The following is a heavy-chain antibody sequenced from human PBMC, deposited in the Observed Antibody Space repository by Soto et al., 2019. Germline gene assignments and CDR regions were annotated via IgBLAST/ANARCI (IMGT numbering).Heavy chain of an antibody. CDR3: ARTSSGTREGFDP. D-gene: IGHD1-7*01. Sequence: ASVKVSCKASGYSFTTYDINWVRQATGQGLEWMGWINPNNGNTGYAQKFQGRVTLTRTTSISTAYMELSSLRSDDTAVYYCARTSSGTREGFDPWGQGALVTVSS. CDR1: GYSFTTYD. J-gene: IGHJ5*02. V-gene: IGHV1-8*01. CDR2: INPNNGNT.